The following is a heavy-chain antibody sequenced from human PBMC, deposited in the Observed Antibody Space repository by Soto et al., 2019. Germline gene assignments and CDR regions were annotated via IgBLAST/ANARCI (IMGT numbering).Heavy chain of an antibody. Sequence: ASVNVSCKSSGYTFTSYYINWVRQATGQGLEWMGWMNPNSGNTGYAQKFQGRVTMTRNTSISTAYMELSSLRSEDTAVYYCARGMSGTYYYYGMDVWGQGTTVTVSS. CDR2: MNPNSGNT. CDR3: ARGMSGTYYYYGMDV. V-gene: IGHV1-8*01. J-gene: IGHJ6*02. D-gene: IGHD1-7*01. CDR1: GYTFTSYY.